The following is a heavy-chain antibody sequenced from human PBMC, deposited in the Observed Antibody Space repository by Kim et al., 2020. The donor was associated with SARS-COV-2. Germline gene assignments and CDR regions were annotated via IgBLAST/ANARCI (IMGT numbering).Heavy chain of an antibody. V-gene: IGHV3-21*01. CDR3: ARDRYYYGSGSYSGYYYGMDV. CDR2: ISSSSTYI. Sequence: GGSLRLSCAASGFTFSSYSMNWVRQAPGKGLEWVSSISSSSTYIYYADSVKGRFTISRDNAKNSLYLQMNSLRAEDTAVYYCARDRYYYGSGSYSGYYYGMDVWGQGTTVTVSS. D-gene: IGHD3-10*01. J-gene: IGHJ6*02. CDR1: GFTFSSYS.